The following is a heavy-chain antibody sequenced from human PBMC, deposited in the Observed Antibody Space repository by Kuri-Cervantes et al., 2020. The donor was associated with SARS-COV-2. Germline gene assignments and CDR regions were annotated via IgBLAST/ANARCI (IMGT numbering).Heavy chain of an antibody. CDR2: ISYDGSNK. CDR3: ASGILYRWEGYFDY. J-gene: IGHJ4*02. D-gene: IGHD2-15*01. V-gene: IGHV3-30*14. Sequence: GESLKISCAASGFTFSSYAMHWVRQAPGKGLEWVAVISYDGSNKYYADSVKGRSTISRDNSKNTLYLQMNSLRAEDTAVYYCASGILYRWEGYFDYWGQGTLVTVSS. CDR1: GFTFSSYA.